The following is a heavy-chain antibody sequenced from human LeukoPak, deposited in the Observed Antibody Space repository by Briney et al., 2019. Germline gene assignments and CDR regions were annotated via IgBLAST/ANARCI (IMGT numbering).Heavy chain of an antibody. CDR3: AKGDRPIASHFDS. D-gene: IGHD3-16*02. J-gene: IGHJ4*02. CDR2: ITGDGSSP. CDR1: GFTFNIYG. V-gene: IGHV3-23*01. Sequence: GGTLRLSCAASGFTFNIYGMNWVRQAPGKGLEWVSGITGDGSSPYYSDSVKGRFTISRDNSKDTLYLQVTSLRVEDTAIYFCAKGDRPIASHFDSWGQGTLLTVSS.